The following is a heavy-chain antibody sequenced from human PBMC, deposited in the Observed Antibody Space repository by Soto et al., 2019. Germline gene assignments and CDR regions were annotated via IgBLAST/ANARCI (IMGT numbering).Heavy chain of an antibody. Sequence: QVQLVESGGGVVQPGRSLRLSCAASGFTFSTNAMHWVRQAPGKGPEWVAVISYEGGTKYYADSVKGRFTISRDNAKNTLYLEMNRLRGDDTAVYYYGKQFSGWSYYFDYWGQGTLVTVSS. J-gene: IGHJ4*02. CDR3: GKQFSGWSYYFDY. CDR2: ISYEGGTK. D-gene: IGHD6-19*01. CDR1: GFTFSTNA. V-gene: IGHV3-30-3*02.